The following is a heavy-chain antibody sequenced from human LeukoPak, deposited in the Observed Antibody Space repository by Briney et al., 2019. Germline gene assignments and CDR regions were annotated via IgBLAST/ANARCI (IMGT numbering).Heavy chain of an antibody. CDR1: GYSFTSYW. CDR2: IYPGDSDT. D-gene: IGHD2-2*01. CDR3: ARVDIVVVPAGVFDI. J-gene: IGHJ3*02. V-gene: IGHV5-51*01. Sequence: GESLKISCKGSGYSFTSYWIGWVRQTPGKGLEWMGIIYPGDSDTRYSPSFQGQVTISADKSISTAYLQWSSLKASDTAMYYCARVDIVVVPAGVFDIWGQGTMVTVSS.